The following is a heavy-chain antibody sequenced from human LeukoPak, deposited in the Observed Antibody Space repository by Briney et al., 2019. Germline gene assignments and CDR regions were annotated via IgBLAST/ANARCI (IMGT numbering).Heavy chain of an antibody. V-gene: IGHV3-9*01. D-gene: IGHD3-3*01. CDR3: AKGTYYDFWSGSNFDY. CDR1: GFTFDDYA. J-gene: IGHJ4*02. CDR2: ISWNSGSI. Sequence: GRSLRLSCAASGFTFDDYAMPWVRQAPGKGLEWVSGISWNSGSIGYADSVKGRFTISRDNAKNSLYLQMNSLRAEDTALYYCAKGTYYDFWSGSNFDYWGQGTLVTVSS.